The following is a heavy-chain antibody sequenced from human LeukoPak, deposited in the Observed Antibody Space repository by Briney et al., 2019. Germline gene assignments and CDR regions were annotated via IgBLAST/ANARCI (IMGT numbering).Heavy chain of an antibody. J-gene: IGHJ4*02. CDR2: INAGNGNT. V-gene: IGHV1-3*01. CDR3: ARGEAVIIAAAGSVDY. Sequence: ASVKVSCKASGYTFTSYAMHWVRQAPGQRLEWMGWINAGNGNTKYSQKFQGRVTITRDTSASTAYMELSSLRSEDTAVYYCARGEAVIIAAAGSVDYWGQGTLVTVSS. D-gene: IGHD6-13*01. CDR1: GYTFTSYA.